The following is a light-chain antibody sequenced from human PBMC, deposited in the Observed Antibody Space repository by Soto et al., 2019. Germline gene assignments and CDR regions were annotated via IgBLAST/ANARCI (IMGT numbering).Light chain of an antibody. Sequence: EIVLTQSPVTLSLSPGERATLSCRASRSFASSYLGWYQQKPGQAPRLLIYATSSRAAGTPDRFSGSGSGTDFTLTISSLEPEDFALYYCQQYDTSPPLYTFGQGTRLEIK. V-gene: IGKV3-20*01. CDR3: QQYDTSPPLYT. CDR1: RSFASSY. J-gene: IGKJ2*01. CDR2: ATS.